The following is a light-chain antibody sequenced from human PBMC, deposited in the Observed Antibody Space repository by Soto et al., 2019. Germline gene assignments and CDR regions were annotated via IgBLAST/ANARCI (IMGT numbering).Light chain of an antibody. CDR2: DAS. CDR1: ESVSRN. J-gene: IGKJ5*01. V-gene: IGKV3-15*01. Sequence: EVVMTPSPATLSVSPGERATLSCRASESVSRNLAWYQQKPDQAPRLLIYDASTRATGIPDRFSGGGSGTEFTLTISSLQSEDFVVYYCQQYNSWPPITFGQGTRLEIK. CDR3: QQYNSWPPIT.